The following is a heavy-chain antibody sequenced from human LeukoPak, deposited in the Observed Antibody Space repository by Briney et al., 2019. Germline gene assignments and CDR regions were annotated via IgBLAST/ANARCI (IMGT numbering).Heavy chain of an antibody. CDR1: GFTFSSYAM. V-gene: IGHV4-4*02. D-gene: IGHD3-10*01. CDR2: IYHSGST. CDR3: ARGTAYYYSVQH. J-gene: IGHJ1*01. Sequence: GSLRLSCAASGFTFSSYAMSWVRQPPGKGLEWIGEIYHSGSTNYNPSLKSRVTISVDKSKNQFSLKLSSVTAADTAVYYCARGTAYYYSVQHWGQGTLVTVSS.